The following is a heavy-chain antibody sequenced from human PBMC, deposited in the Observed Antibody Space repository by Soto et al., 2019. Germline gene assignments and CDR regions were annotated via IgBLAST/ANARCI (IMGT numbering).Heavy chain of an antibody. V-gene: IGHV3-23*01. J-gene: IGHJ4*02. CDR1: GFTFSSYA. CDR2: INSGGGST. D-gene: IGHD3-22*01. CDR3: AKVEDSSGYYLTTFDY. Sequence: GGSLRLSCAASGFTFSSYAVSWFRQAPGKGLEWVSAINSGGGSTYYADSVKGRFTISRDNSKNTLYLQMNSLRAEDTAVYYCAKVEDSSGYYLTTFDYWGQGTLVTVSS.